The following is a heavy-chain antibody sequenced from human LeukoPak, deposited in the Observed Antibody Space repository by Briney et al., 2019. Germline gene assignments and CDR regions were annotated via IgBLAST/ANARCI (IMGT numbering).Heavy chain of an antibody. CDR1: GFTFSSYS. V-gene: IGHV3-21*01. CDR3: ARGGSGYDFDY. Sequence: GGSLRLSCAASGFTFSSYSMNWVRQAPGKGLEWVSSISSSSSSYIYYADSVKGRFTISRDNAKNSLYLQMNSLRAEDTAVYYCARGGSGYDFDYWGQGTLVTVSS. J-gene: IGHJ4*02. CDR2: ISSSSSSYI. D-gene: IGHD5-12*01.